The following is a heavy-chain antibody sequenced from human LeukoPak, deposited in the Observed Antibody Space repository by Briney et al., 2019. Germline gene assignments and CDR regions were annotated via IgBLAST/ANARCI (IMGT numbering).Heavy chain of an antibody. J-gene: IGHJ4*02. V-gene: IGHV4-59*08. CDR1: DDSIRSSY. CDR2: IYYSGST. D-gene: IGHD3-10*01. CDR3: ARHRLGITMVRGVITKTHFDY. Sequence: SETLSLTCTVSDDSIRSSYWSWIRQPPGKGLEWIAYIYYSGSTNYNPSLKSRVTISVDTSKNQFSLKLSSVTAADTAVYYCARHRLGITMVRGVITKTHFDYWGQGTLVTVSS.